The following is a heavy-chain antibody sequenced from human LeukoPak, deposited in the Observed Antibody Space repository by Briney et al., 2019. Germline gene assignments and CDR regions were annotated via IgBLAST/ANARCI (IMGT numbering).Heavy chain of an antibody. CDR2: INPNSGGT. CDR3: ARVPGRTIAVAGTGYFDY. D-gene: IGHD6-19*01. J-gene: IGHJ4*02. CDR1: GYTFTGYY. Sequence: ASVKVSCKASGYTFTGYYMHWVRQAPGQGLEWMGWINPNSGGTNYAQKFQSRVTMTRDTSISAAYMELSRLRSDDTAVYYCARVPGRTIAVAGTGYFDYWGQGTLVTVSS. V-gene: IGHV1-2*02.